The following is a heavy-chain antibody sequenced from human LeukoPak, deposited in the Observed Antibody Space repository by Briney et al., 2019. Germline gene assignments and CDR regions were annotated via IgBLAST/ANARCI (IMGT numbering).Heavy chain of an antibody. V-gene: IGHV3-30*02. CDR3: AKEIWPTVTTPGHTHFDY. Sequence: GGSLRLSCAASGFTFSSYGMHWVRQAPGKGLEWVAFIRYDGSNKYYADSVKGRFTISRDNSKNTLYLQMNSLRAEDTAVYYCAKEIWPTVTTPGHTHFDYWGQGTLVTVSS. D-gene: IGHD4-17*01. J-gene: IGHJ4*02. CDR1: GFTFSSYG. CDR2: IRYDGSNK.